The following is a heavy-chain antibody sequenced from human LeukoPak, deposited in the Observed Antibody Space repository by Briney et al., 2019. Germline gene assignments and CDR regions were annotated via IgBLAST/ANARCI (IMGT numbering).Heavy chain of an antibody. CDR2: ISGSGGST. V-gene: IGHV3-23*01. CDR1: GFPFSSYA. D-gene: IGHD2-15*01. J-gene: IGHJ4*02. Sequence: GESLRLSCAASGFPFSSYAMSWVRQAPGKGLEWVSAISGSGGSTYYADSVKGRFTISRDNSKNTLYLQMNSLRAEDTAVYYCAKDLNGIYCSGGSCYSGQFDYWGQGTLVTVSS. CDR3: AKDLNGIYCSGGSCYSGQFDY.